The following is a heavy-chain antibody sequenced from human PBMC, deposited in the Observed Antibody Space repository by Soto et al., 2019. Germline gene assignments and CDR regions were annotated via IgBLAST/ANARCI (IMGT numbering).Heavy chain of an antibody. D-gene: IGHD6-25*01. Sequence: GGSLRLSCTASGFTFSSHAMSWVRQAPGKGLEWVSSISFSGGPKNYADSVKGRFPISSDTSKNTLYLQMNSLNAEDTAVYYSVKDYERRLYPYKCTYLDYWGQGSLVTVFS. CDR3: VKDYERRLYPYKCTYLDY. J-gene: IGHJ4*02. CDR2: ISFSGGPK. CDR1: GFTFSSHA. V-gene: IGHV3-23*01.